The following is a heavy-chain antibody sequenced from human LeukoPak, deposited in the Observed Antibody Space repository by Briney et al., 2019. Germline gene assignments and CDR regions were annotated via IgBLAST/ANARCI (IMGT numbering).Heavy chain of an antibody. CDR3: AKNGQSGFSFDP. J-gene: IGHJ5*02. CDR2: IYTSGST. D-gene: IGHD1-26*01. CDR1: GGSISSYY. Sequence: PSETLSLTCTVSGGSISSYYWSRIRQPAGKGLEWIGRIYTSGSTNYNPSLKSRVTMSVDTSKNQFSLKLSSVTAADSAVYHCAKNGQSGFSFDPWGQGTLVTV. V-gene: IGHV4-4*07.